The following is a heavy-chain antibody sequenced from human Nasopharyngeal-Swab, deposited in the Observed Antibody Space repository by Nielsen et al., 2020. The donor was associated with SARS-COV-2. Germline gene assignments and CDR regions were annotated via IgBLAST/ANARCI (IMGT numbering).Heavy chain of an antibody. CDR1: GYTFTSYA. Sequence: ASVKVSCKASGYTFTSYAMHWVRQAPGQRLEWMGWINAGNGNTKYSQKFQGRVTITSDTSASTAYMELSSLRSEDTAVYYCARGKQQLVGDYYYYGMDVWGQGTTVTVSS. D-gene: IGHD6-13*01. CDR3: ARGKQQLVGDYYYYGMDV. J-gene: IGHJ6*02. V-gene: IGHV1-3*01. CDR2: INAGNGNT.